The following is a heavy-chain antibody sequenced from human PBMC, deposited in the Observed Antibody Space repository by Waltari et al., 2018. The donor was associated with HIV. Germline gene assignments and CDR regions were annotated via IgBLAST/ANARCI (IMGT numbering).Heavy chain of an antibody. J-gene: IGHJ3*02. Sequence: QMQLQESGPGLVKPSETLSLTCTVSGGSITSSSNFWGWIRQPPAKGLEWIGSIYHDGSTHYDSTLKDSSLKRRVTISLDTSKNLFSLELTSVTATDTAIYYCASSYTYSVWGAFDTWGQGTMVTVSS. D-gene: IGHD6-19*01. CDR2: IYHDGST. CDR1: GGSITSSSNF. V-gene: IGHV4-39*02. CDR3: ASSYTYSVWGAFDT.